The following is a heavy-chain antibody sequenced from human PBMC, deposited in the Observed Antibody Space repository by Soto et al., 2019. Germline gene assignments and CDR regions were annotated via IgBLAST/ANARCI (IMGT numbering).Heavy chain of an antibody. Sequence: ASVKVSCKASGYTFTSYYMHWVRQAPGQGLEWMGIINPSGGSTSYAQKFQGRVTMTRDTSTSTVYMELSSLRSEDTAVYYCARGQNLLWFGEPIPIDYWGQGTLVTVSS. CDR1: GYTFTSYY. CDR3: ARGQNLLWFGEPIPIDY. V-gene: IGHV1-46*03. D-gene: IGHD3-10*01. CDR2: INPSGGST. J-gene: IGHJ4*02.